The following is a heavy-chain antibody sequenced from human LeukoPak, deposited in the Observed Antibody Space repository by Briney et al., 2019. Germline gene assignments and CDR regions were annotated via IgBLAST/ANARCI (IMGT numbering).Heavy chain of an antibody. J-gene: IGHJ3*02. CDR1: GFTFSRYS. CDR2: ISTSSSSI. CDR3: ARWGDGFDI. D-gene: IGHD7-27*01. V-gene: IGHV3-48*02. Sequence: GGSLRLSCGASGFTFSRYSMNWVRQAPGKGLEWVSYISTSSSSIYYTDSVKGRFTISRDNAKNSLYLQLNSLRDEDTAVYYCARWGDGFDIWGQETMGTVSS.